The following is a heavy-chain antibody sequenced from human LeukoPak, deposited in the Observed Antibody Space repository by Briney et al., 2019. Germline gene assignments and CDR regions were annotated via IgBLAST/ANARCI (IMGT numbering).Heavy chain of an antibody. V-gene: IGHV3-30*18. CDR3: AKGGDDFWSGSNY. J-gene: IGHJ4*02. D-gene: IGHD3-3*01. CDR2: ISYAGTNK. CDR1: GFTFSAYG. Sequence: GGSLRLSCAASGFTFSAYGMHWVRQAPGKGLEWVAVISYAGTNKYYADSVKGRFTISRDNSKNTLYLQMNSLRAEGTAVYYCAKGGDDFWSGSNYWGQGTLVTVSS.